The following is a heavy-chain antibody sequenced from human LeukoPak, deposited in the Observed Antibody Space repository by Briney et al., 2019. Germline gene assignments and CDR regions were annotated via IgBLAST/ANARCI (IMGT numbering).Heavy chain of an antibody. CDR2: INHSGST. Sequence: SETLSLTCAVYGGSFSGYYWSWIRQPPGKGLEWIGEINHSGSTNYNPSLKSRVTISVDTSKNQFSLKLSSVTAADTAVYYCARGRATVALRGENYFDYWGQGTLVTVPS. V-gene: IGHV4-34*01. D-gene: IGHD4-17*01. CDR3: ARGRATVALRGENYFDY. CDR1: GGSFSGYY. J-gene: IGHJ4*02.